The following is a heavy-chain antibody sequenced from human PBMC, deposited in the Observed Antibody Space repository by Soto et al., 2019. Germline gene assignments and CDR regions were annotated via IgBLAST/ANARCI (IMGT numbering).Heavy chain of an antibody. CDR2: ISGSGGRT. D-gene: IGHD3-3*01. Sequence: EVQLLESGGGLVQPGGSLRLSCAASGFTFSSYAMSWVRQAPGKGLEWVSSISGSGGRTYYADSVKGRFTISRDNSKNTLYLQMNSLRAEDTAVYYCAKRGGTIFGVVSPFDYWGQGTLVTVSS. V-gene: IGHV3-23*01. CDR1: GFTFSSYA. CDR3: AKRGGTIFGVVSPFDY. J-gene: IGHJ4*02.